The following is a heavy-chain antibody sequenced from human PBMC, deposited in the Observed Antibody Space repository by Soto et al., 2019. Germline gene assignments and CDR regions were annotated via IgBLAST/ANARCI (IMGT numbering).Heavy chain of an antibody. CDR3: ARTGFCSGDACYPNWFDP. D-gene: IGHD2-15*01. J-gene: IGHJ5*02. Sequence: SDTLSLTCFVSGDSINNTYWWSWVRQAPGKGLEWIGEIFHTGGKSYKPSLKGRVTLSVDTSKNQFSLKLSSVTAADTAVYYCARTGFCSGDACYPNWFDPWGQGTLVTVSS. V-gene: IGHV4-4*02. CDR1: GDSINNTYW. CDR2: IFHTGGK.